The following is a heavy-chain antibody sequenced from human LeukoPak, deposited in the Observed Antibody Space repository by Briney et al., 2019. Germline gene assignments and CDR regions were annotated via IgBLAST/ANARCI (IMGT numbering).Heavy chain of an antibody. CDR2: VFHSGST. CDR3: AADGSYLPELGYFDF. J-gene: IGHJ4*02. Sequence: SETLSLTCDVSGYSISSGFYWGWIRQPPGKGLEWIGSVFHSGSTNYNPSLKGRVTISVDTSNNQFSLKLSSVTATDTAVYYCAADGSYLPELGYFDFWGQGTLVTVSS. D-gene: IGHD1-14*01. CDR1: GYSISSGFY. V-gene: IGHV4-38-2*01.